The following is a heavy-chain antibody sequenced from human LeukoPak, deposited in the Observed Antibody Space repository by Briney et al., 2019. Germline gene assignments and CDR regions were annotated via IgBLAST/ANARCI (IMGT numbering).Heavy chain of an antibody. CDR2: ISSSRYI. CDR3: GRALGSPLDY. Sequence: PGGSLRLSCAASGFSFSTWSVNWVRQAPGKGLEWVSSISSSRYIYYADSVKGRFTISRDNAKNTLYLQMNSLRVEDTAVYYCGRALGSPLDYWGQGTLVTVSA. V-gene: IGHV3-21*01. J-gene: IGHJ4*02. D-gene: IGHD1-26*01. CDR1: GFSFSTWS.